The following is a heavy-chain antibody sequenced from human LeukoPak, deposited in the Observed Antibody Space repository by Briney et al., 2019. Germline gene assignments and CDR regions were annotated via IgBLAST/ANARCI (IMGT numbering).Heavy chain of an antibody. CDR1: GFIFRRYW. Sequence: GGSLRLSCAVSGFIFRRYWMHWVRQVPGKGLVWVSRINSDGRTTRDADAVKGRFTISRDNAKNTLYLQVNSLRAEDTAMYYCAREGECAGGTCSDPSRELDVWGQGTLVTVSS. D-gene: IGHD2-15*01. V-gene: IGHV3-74*01. CDR2: INSDGRTT. CDR3: AREGECAGGTCSDPSRELDV. J-gene: IGHJ4*02.